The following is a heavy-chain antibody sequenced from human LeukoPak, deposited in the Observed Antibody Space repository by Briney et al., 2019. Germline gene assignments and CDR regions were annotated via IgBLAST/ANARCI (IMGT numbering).Heavy chain of an antibody. CDR3: ARRTYSSSSSIFDY. Sequence: ASVKVSCKASGYTLTSYAMNWVRQAPGQGLEWMGWISAYNGNANYAQKLQGRVTMTTDTSTSTAYMELRSLRSDDTAVYYCARRTYSSSSSIFDYWGQGTLVTVSS. J-gene: IGHJ4*02. V-gene: IGHV1-18*01. CDR2: ISAYNGNA. D-gene: IGHD6-6*01. CDR1: GYTLTSYA.